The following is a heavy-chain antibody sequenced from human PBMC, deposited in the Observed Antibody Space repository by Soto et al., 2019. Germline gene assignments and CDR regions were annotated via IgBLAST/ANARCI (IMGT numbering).Heavy chain of an antibody. CDR3: ARDKVHDSSGYWNY. CDR2: IDAGDGST. D-gene: IGHD3-22*01. V-gene: IGHV1-3*01. CDR1: GYIFTRYA. Sequence: ASVKVSCKASGYIFTRYAIHWVRQAPGQRPEWMGWIDAGDGSTRYSHNLQGRVKITRDTSAKTAYMELNSLRSEDTAVYYCARDKVHDSSGYWNYWGQGTPVTVSS. J-gene: IGHJ4*02.